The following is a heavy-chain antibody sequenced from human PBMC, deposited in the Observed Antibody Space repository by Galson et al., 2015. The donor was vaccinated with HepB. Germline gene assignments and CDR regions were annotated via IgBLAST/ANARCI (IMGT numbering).Heavy chain of an antibody. CDR3: ARSRLYYDFWSGSPFDY. CDR2: IYYSGST. V-gene: IGHV4-34*01. J-gene: IGHJ4*02. Sequence: SEPLSLTCAVYGGSFSGYYWSWIRQPPGKGLEWIGSIYYSGSTYYNPSLKSRVTISVDTSKNQFSLKLSSVTAADTAVYYCARSRLYYDFWSGSPFDYWGQGTLVTVSS. CDR1: GGSFSGYY. D-gene: IGHD3-3*01.